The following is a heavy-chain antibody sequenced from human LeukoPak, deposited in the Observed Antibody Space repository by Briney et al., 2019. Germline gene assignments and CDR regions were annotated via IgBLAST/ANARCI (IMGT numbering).Heavy chain of an antibody. Sequence: PSETLSLTCTVSGGSISSYFWTLIRQPAGKGLEWIGRIYTSGSTNYNPSLKSRVTMSVDTSKNQFSLKLSSVTAADTAVYYCARAGDSSGYEYYFDYWGQGTLVTVSS. CDR1: GGSISSYF. V-gene: IGHV4-4*07. CDR3: ARAGDSSGYEYYFDY. D-gene: IGHD3-22*01. CDR2: IYTSGST. J-gene: IGHJ4*02.